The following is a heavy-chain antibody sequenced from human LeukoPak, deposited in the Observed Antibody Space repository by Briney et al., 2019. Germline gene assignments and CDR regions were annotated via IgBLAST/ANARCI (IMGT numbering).Heavy chain of an antibody. CDR1: GFTFTTYA. CDR3: AKALTSGWYLFDY. Sequence: PGGSLRLSCAASGFTFTTYAMNWVRQAPGKGLEWVSAISGGSTYYTDSVKGHFTISRDNSKNTLYLQMNNLRGEDTAVYYCAKALTSGWYLFDYWGQGTLVTVSS. V-gene: IGHV3-23*01. D-gene: IGHD6-19*01. J-gene: IGHJ4*02. CDR2: ISGGST.